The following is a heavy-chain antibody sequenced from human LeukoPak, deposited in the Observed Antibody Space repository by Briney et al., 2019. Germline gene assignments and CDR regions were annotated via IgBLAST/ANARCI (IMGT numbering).Heavy chain of an antibody. CDR2: VSYDGGSK. CDR1: GFTFSSYG. V-gene: IGHV3-30*18. CDR3: AKDFFPKTSVYYFDS. Sequence: GGSLRLSCAASGFTFSSYGMHWVRQAPGEGLEWVAVVSYDGGSKHYQDSVNGRFTISRDNSKNTLYLQMNSLRAEDTAVYYCAKDFFPKTSVYYFDSWGQGTLVTVSS. J-gene: IGHJ4*02. D-gene: IGHD3-16*01.